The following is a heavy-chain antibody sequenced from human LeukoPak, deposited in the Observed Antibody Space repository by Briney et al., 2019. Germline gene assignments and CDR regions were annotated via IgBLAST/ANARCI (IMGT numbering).Heavy chain of an antibody. V-gene: IGHV3-53*01. Sequence: HGESLKISCAASGLIVSSSYMSWVRQAPGKGLEWVSVIYSGGSTYYADSVKGRFTISRDNSKNTLFLQMNSLRAEDTAVYYCARASKGALGSGWYYFDYWGQGTLVTVSS. CDR3: ARASKGALGSGWYYFDY. CDR2: IYSGGST. J-gene: IGHJ4*02. CDR1: GLIVSSSY. D-gene: IGHD6-19*01.